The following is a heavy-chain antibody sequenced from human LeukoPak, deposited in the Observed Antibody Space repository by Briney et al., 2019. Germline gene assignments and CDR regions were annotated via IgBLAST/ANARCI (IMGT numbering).Heavy chain of an antibody. J-gene: IGHJ4*02. D-gene: IGHD3-22*01. CDR2: ISGSGGST. Sequence: GGSLRLSCAVSGFTFSSYGMSWVRQAPGEGLEWVSDISGSGGSTNYADSVKGRFTISRDNSKNTLCLQMNSLRAEDTAVYYCAKEFYDSSGHFREWGQGTLVTVSS. CDR1: GFTFSSYG. V-gene: IGHV3-23*01. CDR3: AKEFYDSSGHFRE.